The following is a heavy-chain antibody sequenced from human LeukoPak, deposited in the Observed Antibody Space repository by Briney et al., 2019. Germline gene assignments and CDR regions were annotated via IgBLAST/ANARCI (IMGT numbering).Heavy chain of an antibody. J-gene: IGHJ3*02. CDR3: ARQYYYASGSFAFDI. D-gene: IGHD3-10*01. CDR1: GGSISIYY. Sequence: SETLSLTCTFSGGSISIYYWSWIWQSPGKGLEWIGYIYVSGSINYNPSLKSRVTISVDTSKNQFSLKLSSVTAADTAVYYCARQYYYASGSFAFDIWGQGTMVTVSS. V-gene: IGHV4-59*08. CDR2: IYVSGSI.